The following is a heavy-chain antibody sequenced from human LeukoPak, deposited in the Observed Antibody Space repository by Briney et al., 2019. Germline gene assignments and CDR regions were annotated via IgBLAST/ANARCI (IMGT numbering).Heavy chain of an antibody. D-gene: IGHD6-13*01. CDR3: ARDIGTAGHSAIDY. CDR1: GFTFSSYT. CDR2: FSTSSSYI. Sequence: RGSLRLSCAASGFTFSSYTMNWVRQAPGERLEWVSSFSTSSSYIYYPDSVEGRFTISRDNAKNSLYLQMNSLRADDTAVYYCARDIGTAGHSAIDYWGQGTLVTVSS. J-gene: IGHJ4*02. V-gene: IGHV3-21*01.